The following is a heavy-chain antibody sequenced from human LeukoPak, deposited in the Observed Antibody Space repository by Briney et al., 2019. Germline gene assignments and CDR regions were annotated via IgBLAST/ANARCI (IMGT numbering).Heavy chain of an antibody. CDR2: INHSGST. CDR1: GGPFSGYY. Sequence: TSETLSLTCAVYGGPFSGYYWSWIRQPPGKGLEWIGEINHSGSTNYNPSLKSRVTISVDTSKNQFSLKLSSVTAADTAVYYCARGPGENLESHWFDPWGQGTLVTVSS. V-gene: IGHV4-34*01. CDR3: ARGPGENLESHWFDP. J-gene: IGHJ5*02. D-gene: IGHD7-27*01.